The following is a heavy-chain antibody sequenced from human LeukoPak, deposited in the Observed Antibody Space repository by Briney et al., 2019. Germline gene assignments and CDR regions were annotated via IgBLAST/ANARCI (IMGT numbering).Heavy chain of an antibody. D-gene: IGHD1-26*01. Sequence: PGGSLRLSCAASGFTFSTYNMNWVRQAPGKGPEWVSSISTSSNYIYYADSVKGRFTISRDNAKNSLYLQMNSLRVEDTDVYYCARDVGAAAPDAFDIWDQGTMVTVSS. CDR2: ISTSSNYI. CDR3: ARDVGAAAPDAFDI. CDR1: GFTFSTYN. V-gene: IGHV3-21*01. J-gene: IGHJ3*02.